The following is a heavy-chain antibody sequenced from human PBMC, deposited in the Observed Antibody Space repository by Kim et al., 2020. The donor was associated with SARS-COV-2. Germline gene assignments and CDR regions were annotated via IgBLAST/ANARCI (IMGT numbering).Heavy chain of an antibody. CDR3: ARECSLAIFGVVIPTNYYYYGMDV. CDR1: GYTFTSYG. V-gene: IGHV1-18*01. J-gene: IGHJ6*02. CDR2: ISAYNGNT. D-gene: IGHD3-3*01. Sequence: ASVKVSCKASGYTFTSYGISWVRQAPGQGLEWMGWISAYNGNTNYAQKLQGRVTMTTDTSTSTAYMELRSLRSDDTAVYYCARECSLAIFGVVIPTNYYYYGMDVWGQGTTVTVSS.